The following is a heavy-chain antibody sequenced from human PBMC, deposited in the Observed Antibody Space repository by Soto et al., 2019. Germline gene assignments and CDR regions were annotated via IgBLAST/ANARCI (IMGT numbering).Heavy chain of an antibody. CDR3: ARDLRTY. Sequence: GGSLGLSCAASGFTVSSNYMSWVRQAPGRGLEWVSYISSNSRTMFYADSVKGRFTISRDNAKNSLYLQMSSLRDEDTAVYYCARDLRTYWGQGALVTVSS. CDR2: ISSNSRTM. V-gene: IGHV3-48*02. D-gene: IGHD3-10*01. J-gene: IGHJ4*02. CDR1: GFTVSSNY.